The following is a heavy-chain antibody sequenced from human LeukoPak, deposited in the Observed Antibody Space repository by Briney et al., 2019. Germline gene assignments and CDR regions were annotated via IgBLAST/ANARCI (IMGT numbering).Heavy chain of an antibody. CDR3: ARDARPSFIVGATTLLDP. CDR1: GGTFSSYA. D-gene: IGHD1-26*01. Sequence: GASVKVSCKASGGTFSSYAISWVRQAPRQGLEWMGGIIPIFGTANYAQKFQGRVTITADESTSTAYMELSSLRSEDTAVYYCARDARPSFIVGATTLLDPWGQGTLVTVSS. CDR2: IIPIFGTA. V-gene: IGHV1-69*13. J-gene: IGHJ5*02.